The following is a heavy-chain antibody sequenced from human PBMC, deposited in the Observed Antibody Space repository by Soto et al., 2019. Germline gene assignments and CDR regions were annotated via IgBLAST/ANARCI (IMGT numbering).Heavy chain of an antibody. CDR3: AGLGRRGAHYYYYGMDV. Sequence: SETLSLTCTVSGGSISSSSYYWAWFRQRPGVGLERIGSIYYKGSTYYNPALNSRVTISVDTSNNQFYLKLSSVTAADTSVYYCAGLGRRGAHYYYYGMDVWGQGTTVTVSS. CDR1: GGSISSSSYY. V-gene: IGHV4-39*01. D-gene: IGHD6-19*01. J-gene: IGHJ6*02. CDR2: IYYKGST.